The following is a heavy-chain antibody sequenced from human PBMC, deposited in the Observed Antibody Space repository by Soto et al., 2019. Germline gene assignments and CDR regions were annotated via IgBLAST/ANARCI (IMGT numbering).Heavy chain of an antibody. Sequence: ASVKVSCKASGGTFSSYAINWVRQAPGQGLEWMGGIIPIFGTVNYAQKFQGRVTITADESTSTAYMELSSLRSEDTAAYHCARGRFLEWLSRYYYYAMDVWGQGTTVTVSS. J-gene: IGHJ6*02. CDR2: IIPIFGTV. V-gene: IGHV1-69*13. CDR1: GGTFSSYA. D-gene: IGHD3-3*01. CDR3: ARGRFLEWLSRYYYYAMDV.